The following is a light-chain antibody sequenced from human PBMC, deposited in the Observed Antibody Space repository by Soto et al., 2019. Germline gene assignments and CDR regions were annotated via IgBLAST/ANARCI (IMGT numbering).Light chain of an antibody. CDR3: DQYNSYCPNT. CDR1: QSISSW. Sequence: DIQMTQSPSTLSASVGDRVTITCRASQSISSWLAWYPQKPGKAPKLLIYDASSLESGVPSRFSGSGSGTEVTLSISSLQPDDFATYYCDQYNSYCPNTFGQGTKLEIK. J-gene: IGKJ2*01. CDR2: DAS. V-gene: IGKV1-5*01.